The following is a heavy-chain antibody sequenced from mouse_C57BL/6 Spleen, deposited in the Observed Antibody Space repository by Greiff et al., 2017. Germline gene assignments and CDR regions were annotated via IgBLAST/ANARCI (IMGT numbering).Heavy chain of an antibody. CDR3: ARDYVSSYGGFAY. V-gene: IGHV1-64*01. Sequence: QVQLQQPGAELVKPGASVKLSCKASGYTFTSYWMHWVKQRPGQGLEWIGMIHPNSGSTNYNEKFKSKATLTVDKSSSTAYMQLSSLTSEDSAVYYCARDYVSSYGGFAYWGQGTLVTVSA. D-gene: IGHD1-1*01. J-gene: IGHJ3*01. CDR1: GYTFTSYW. CDR2: IHPNSGST.